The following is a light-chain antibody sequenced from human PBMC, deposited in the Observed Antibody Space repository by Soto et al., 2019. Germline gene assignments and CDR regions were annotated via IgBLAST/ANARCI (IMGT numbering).Light chain of an antibody. Sequence: QSALTQPASVSGSPGQSITLSCTGTSSDVGGYNYVSWFQHHPGKAPKLIIYEVSYRPSGVSARFSGSKSGDTASLTISGLQAEDEADYYCSSFTNTITRYAFGTGTQLTVL. J-gene: IGLJ1*01. CDR3: SSFTNTITRYA. CDR2: EVS. V-gene: IGLV2-14*01. CDR1: SSDVGGYNY.